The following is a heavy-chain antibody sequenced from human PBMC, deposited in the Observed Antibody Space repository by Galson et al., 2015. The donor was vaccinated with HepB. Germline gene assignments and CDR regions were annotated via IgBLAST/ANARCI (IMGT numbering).Heavy chain of an antibody. CDR1: GFTFNDHW. D-gene: IGHD3-16*02. V-gene: IGHV3-15*01. J-gene: IGHJ4*02. CDR3: TRRSSL. Sequence: SLRLSCATSGFTFNDHWMRWLRQAPGKGLEWVARIKSKPDGETIDYGPSVRGRFIISKDDSTNTLHLQMNNLRAEDTGVYYCTRRSSLGGQGTLVTVSS. CDR2: IKSKPDGETI.